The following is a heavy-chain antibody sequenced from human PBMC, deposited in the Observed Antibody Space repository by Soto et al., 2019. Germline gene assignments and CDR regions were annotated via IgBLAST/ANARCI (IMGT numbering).Heavy chain of an antibody. CDR1: GFTIDTYA. CDR3: ARDNAGLYGAHESTWFDP. V-gene: IGHV3-9*01. CDR2: ISWDSGKI. D-gene: IGHD3-10*01. J-gene: IGHJ5*02. Sequence: PGGSLRLSCAASGFTIDTYAMHWVRQAPGKGLEWVAGISWDSGKIGYADSVRGRFSISRDNAKNSLYLQMSSLKPEDTAFYLCARDNAGLYGAHESTWFDPWGPGTLVTVSS.